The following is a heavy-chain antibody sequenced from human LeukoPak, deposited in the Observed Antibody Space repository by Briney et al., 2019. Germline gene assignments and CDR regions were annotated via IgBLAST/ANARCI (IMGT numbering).Heavy chain of an antibody. D-gene: IGHD1-26*01. CDR1: GYTFTGYY. V-gene: IGHV1-2*02. CDR3: ARDSSGSTYYYYYYYMDV. CDR2: INPKSGGT. J-gene: IGHJ6*03. Sequence: ASVKVSCKASGYTFTGYYIHWVRQAPGQGLEWMGWINPKSGGTNYAQKFHGRVTMTRDTSISTAYMELSRLRSDDTAVYYCARDSSGSTYYYYYYYMDVWGKGTTVTVSS.